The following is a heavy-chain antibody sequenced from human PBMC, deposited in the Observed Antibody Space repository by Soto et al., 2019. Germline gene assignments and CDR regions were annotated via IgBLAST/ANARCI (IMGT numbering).Heavy chain of an antibody. J-gene: IGHJ4*02. Sequence: EVQLLESGGGLVQPGGSLRLSCTASGFTFSSHAMTWVRQAPGKGLEWVSGLSDSGGSTYYADSVKGRFTISRDNSMNTLYLQMNTLRAEDTAVYYYAKVSSSWYAGFFDLWGQGTLVTVSS. V-gene: IGHV3-23*01. CDR1: GFTFSSHA. D-gene: IGHD6-13*01. CDR3: AKVSSSWYAGFFDL. CDR2: LSDSGGST.